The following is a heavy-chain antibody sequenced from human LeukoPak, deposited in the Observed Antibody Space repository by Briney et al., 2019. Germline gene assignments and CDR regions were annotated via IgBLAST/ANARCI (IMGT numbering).Heavy chain of an antibody. V-gene: IGHV1-18*01. CDR2: INTYNGNT. CDR1: GGTFSSYA. J-gene: IGHJ3*01. Sequence: ASVKVSCKASGGTFSSYAISWVRQAPGQGLEWVGWINTYNGNTNYAQKLRGRVTMTTDTSTSTAYMELRSLISDDTAVYYCARRGPEDAFDFWGQGTMVTVSS. D-gene: IGHD1-14*01. CDR3: ARRGPEDAFDF.